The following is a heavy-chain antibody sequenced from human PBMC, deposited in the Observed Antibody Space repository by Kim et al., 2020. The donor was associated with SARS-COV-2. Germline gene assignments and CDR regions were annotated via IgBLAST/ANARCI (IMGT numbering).Heavy chain of an antibody. Sequence: GGSLRLSCAASGFTFSSYWMHWVRQVPGKGLVWVSRINSDGSSTSYADSVKGRFTISRDNAKNTLYLQMNSLRAEDTAVYYCAREVQYYHINMIAVTSTGDAFEIWGQGTMVTVSS. CDR3: AREVQYYHINMIAVTSTGDAFEI. D-gene: IGHD3-22*01. CDR1: GFTFSSYW. CDR2: INSDGSST. J-gene: IGHJ3*02. V-gene: IGHV3-74*01.